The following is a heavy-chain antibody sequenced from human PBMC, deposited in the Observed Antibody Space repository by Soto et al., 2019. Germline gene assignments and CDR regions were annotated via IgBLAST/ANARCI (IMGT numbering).Heavy chain of an antibody. V-gene: IGHV3-21*01. CDR3: SRSIKQRTWFDP. J-gene: IGHJ5*02. Sequence: EVQLVESGGGLVKPGGSLRLSCAASGFAFSDYSMNWVRQAPGRGLEWVSSISSTSSYIYYAASLKGRFTVSRDNAKNSLYLQMTSLTAEDTAVYYCSRSIKQRTWFDPWGQGTLVTVSS. D-gene: IGHD6-25*01. CDR1: GFAFSDYS. CDR2: ISSTSSYI.